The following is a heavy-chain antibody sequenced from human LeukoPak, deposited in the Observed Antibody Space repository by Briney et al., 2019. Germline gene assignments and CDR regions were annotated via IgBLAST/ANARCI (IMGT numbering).Heavy chain of an antibody. V-gene: IGHV3-23*01. Sequence: GGSLRLSCAASGFTFNTYVMSWVRQPPGKGLEWVSIISGNGANRYYADFVKGRFTISRDNSKNTLYLQMNTLRAEDTAVYYCAKSESSISGPSASWGQGTLVTVSS. CDR1: GFTFNTYV. J-gene: IGHJ5*02. D-gene: IGHD2-2*01. CDR3: AKSESSISGPSAS. CDR2: ISGNGANR.